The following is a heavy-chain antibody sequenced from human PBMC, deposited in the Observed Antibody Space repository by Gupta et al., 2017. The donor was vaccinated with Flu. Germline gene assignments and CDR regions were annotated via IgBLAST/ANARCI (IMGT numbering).Heavy chain of an antibody. CDR1: GYSFRGHG. J-gene: IGHJ5*02. V-gene: IGHV3-23*01. CDR2: ISGDCEST. Sequence: EVQLLESGGTVAQTGGYLRLCWVAAGYSFRGHGMKWVRRAPGKGLEWFAGISGDCESTYDKQSGSGLFTISSDNSRNTLFLQMDSLRADDTAFYYCAKGAECVTMIIVSFFDPWGQGTLVTVSS. CDR3: AKGAECVTMIIVSFFDP. D-gene: IGHD3-22*01.